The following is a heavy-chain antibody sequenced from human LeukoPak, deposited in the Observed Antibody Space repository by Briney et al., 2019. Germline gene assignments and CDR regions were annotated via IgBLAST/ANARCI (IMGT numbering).Heavy chain of an antibody. CDR1: GFTFSSYA. D-gene: IGHD2-15*01. CDR2: ISYDGSKK. Sequence: GGSLRLSCAASGFTFSSYAMHWVRQAPGKGLEWVAVISYDGSKKYYADSVKGRFTISRDNSKNTLYLQMNSLRAEDAAVYYCARDGDCSGGSCYWEYFQHWGQGTLVTVSS. V-gene: IGHV3-30*04. CDR3: ARDGDCSGGSCYWEYFQH. J-gene: IGHJ1*01.